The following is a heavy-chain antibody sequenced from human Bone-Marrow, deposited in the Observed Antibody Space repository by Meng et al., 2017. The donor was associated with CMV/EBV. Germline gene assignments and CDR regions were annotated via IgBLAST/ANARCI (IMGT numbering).Heavy chain of an antibody. CDR3: VRQVPATVFWFDP. J-gene: IGHJ5*02. V-gene: IGHV4-30-2*01. CDR2: IYPSGST. CDR1: GGSIASGGYS. D-gene: IGHD2-2*01. Sequence: VSGGSIASGGYSWSWIRQPPGKGLEWIGHIYPSGSTFYIPSLKSRVTMSLDRSKNQFSLKVASVTAADTAVYYCVRQVPATVFWFDPWGQGTLVTSPQ.